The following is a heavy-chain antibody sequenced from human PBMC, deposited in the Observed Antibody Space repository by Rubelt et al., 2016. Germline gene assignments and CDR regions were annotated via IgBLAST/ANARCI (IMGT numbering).Heavy chain of an antibody. J-gene: IGHJ5*02. CDR2: INHSGST. CDR3: ARAKWFDP. V-gene: IGHV4-34*01. CDR1: GGSFSGYY. Sequence: QVQLQQWGAGLLKPSETLSLTCGVFGGSFSGYYWSWIRQPPGKGLEWIGEINHSGSTNYNPSLKSRVTMSVDTSKNQFSLNLTSVTAADTAVYYCARAKWFDPWGQGTLVTVSS.